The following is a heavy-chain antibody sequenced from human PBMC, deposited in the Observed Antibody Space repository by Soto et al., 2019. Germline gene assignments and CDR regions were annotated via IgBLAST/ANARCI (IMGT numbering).Heavy chain of an antibody. V-gene: IGHV3-30-3*01. J-gene: IGHJ4*02. Sequence: GGSLRLSCAASGFTFSSYAMHWVRQAPGKGLEWVAVISYDGSNKYYADSVKGRFTISRDNSKNTLYLQMNSLRAEDTAVYYCAKDLPITMIVVVITYFDYWGQGTLVTVSS. D-gene: IGHD3-22*01. CDR1: GFTFSSYA. CDR3: AKDLPITMIVVVITYFDY. CDR2: ISYDGSNK.